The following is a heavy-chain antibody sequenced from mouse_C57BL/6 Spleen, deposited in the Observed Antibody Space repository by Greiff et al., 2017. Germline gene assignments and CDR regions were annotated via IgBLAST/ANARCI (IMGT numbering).Heavy chain of an antibody. V-gene: IGHV3-6*01. Sequence: DVKLQESGPGLVKPSQSLSLTCSVTGYSITSGYYWNWIRQFPGNKLEWMGYISYDGSNNYNPSLKNRISITRDTSKNQFFLKLNSVTTEDTATYYCARERYDYDGGYAMDYWGQGTSVTVSS. CDR3: ARERYDYDGGYAMDY. D-gene: IGHD2-4*01. J-gene: IGHJ4*01. CDR2: ISYDGSN. CDR1: GYSITSGYY.